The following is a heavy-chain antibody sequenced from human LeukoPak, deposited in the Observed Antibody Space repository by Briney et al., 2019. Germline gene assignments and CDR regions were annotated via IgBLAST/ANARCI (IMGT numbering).Heavy chain of an antibody. CDR3: ARDGRYGGKNYYYYYGMDV. CDR1: GYTFTSYG. D-gene: IGHD2-15*01. J-gene: IGHJ6*02. Sequence: GASVKVSCKASGYTFTSYGISWVRQAPGQGLEWMGWISAYNGNTNYAQKLQGRVTMTTDTSTSTAYMELRSLRSDDTAVYYCARDGRYGGKNYYYYYGMDVWGQGTTVTVSS. CDR2: ISAYNGNT. V-gene: IGHV1-18*01.